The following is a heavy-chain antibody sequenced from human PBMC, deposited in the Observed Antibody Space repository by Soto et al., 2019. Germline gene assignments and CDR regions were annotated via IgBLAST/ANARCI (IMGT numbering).Heavy chain of an antibody. D-gene: IGHD2-15*01. CDR3: ARADPDASVGY. Sequence: PSETLSLTCTVSGGSMSSYYWTWLRQSPGRGLEWIGYISYSGSTYYNPSLKSRVTISADTSKNQFSLRMNSMIAADTAVYYCARADPDASVGYCGQGTLVTVS. J-gene: IGHJ4*02. CDR1: GGSMSSYY. V-gene: IGHV4-59*01. CDR2: ISYSGST.